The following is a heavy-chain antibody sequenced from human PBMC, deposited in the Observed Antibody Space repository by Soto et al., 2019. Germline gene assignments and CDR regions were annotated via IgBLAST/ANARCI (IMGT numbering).Heavy chain of an antibody. CDR2: IYYSGST. D-gene: IGHD3-10*01. CDR1: GGSISSYY. J-gene: IGHJ6*02. CDR3: ARDEATMVRGVNYYYYGMDV. V-gene: IGHV4-59*01. Sequence: PSETLSLTCTVSGGSISSYYWIWIRQPPGKGLEWIGYIYYSGSTNYNPSLKSRVTISVDTSKNQFSLKLSSVTAADTAVYYCARDEATMVRGVNYYYYGMDVWGQGTTVTVSS.